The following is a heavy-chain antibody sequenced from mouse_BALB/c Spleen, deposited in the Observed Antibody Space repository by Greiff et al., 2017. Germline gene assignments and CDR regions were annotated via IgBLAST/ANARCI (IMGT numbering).Heavy chain of an antibody. Sequence: EVQRVESGGGLVKPGGSLKLSCAASGSTFSDYYMYWVRQTPEKRLEWVATISDGGSYTYYPDSVKGRFTISRDNAKNNLYLQVSSLKSEDTAMYYCARDRNCGDLLYAMDYWGQGTAVTVAA. CDR2: ISDGGSYT. D-gene: IGHD4-1*01. V-gene: IGHV5-4*02. J-gene: IGHJ4*01. CDR3: ARDRNCGDLLYAMDY. CDR1: GSTFSDYY.